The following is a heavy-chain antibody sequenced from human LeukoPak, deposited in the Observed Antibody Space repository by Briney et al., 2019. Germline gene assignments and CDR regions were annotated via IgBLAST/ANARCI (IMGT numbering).Heavy chain of an antibody. CDR3: ASRHCSGGDCYFAGADPFDH. CDR1: GFTVSSTY. Sequence: GGSLRLSCAASGFTVSSTYMSWVRQSPGKGLEWASVVYKDGKMFYIDSVKGRFAISRDTSKNTVYLQMNSLRAEDTAVYYCASRHCSGGDCYFAGADPFDHWGQGTLVTVSS. V-gene: IGHV3-53*01. CDR2: VYKDGKM. D-gene: IGHD2-21*01. J-gene: IGHJ4*02.